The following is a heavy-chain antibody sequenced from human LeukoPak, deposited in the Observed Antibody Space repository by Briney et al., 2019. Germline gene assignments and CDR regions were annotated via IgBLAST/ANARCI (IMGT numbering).Heavy chain of an antibody. CDR2: ISGSGGST. J-gene: IGHJ6*02. Sequence: GGSLRLSCAASGFTFSSYAMSWVRQAPGKGLEWVSAISGSGGSTYYADSVKGRFTISRDNSKNTLHLQMNSLRAEDTAVYYCAKVLRFLEWLPEWDYCYYGMDVWGQGTTVTVSS. CDR1: GFTFSSYA. CDR3: AKVLRFLEWLPEWDYCYYGMDV. V-gene: IGHV3-23*01. D-gene: IGHD3-3*01.